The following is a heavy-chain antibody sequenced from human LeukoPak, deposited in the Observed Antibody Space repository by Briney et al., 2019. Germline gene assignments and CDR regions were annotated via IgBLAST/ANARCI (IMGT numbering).Heavy chain of an antibody. Sequence: GGSLRLSCSASAFTFSSYSMNWVRQAPGKGLEWVSYISSSSSTIYYADSVKGRFTISRDNAKNSLYLQMNSLRAEDTAVYYCARALVVRGYDYWGQGTLVTVSS. J-gene: IGHJ4*02. D-gene: IGHD3-22*01. CDR2: ISSSSSTI. CDR1: AFTFSSYS. CDR3: ARALVVRGYDY. V-gene: IGHV3-48*01.